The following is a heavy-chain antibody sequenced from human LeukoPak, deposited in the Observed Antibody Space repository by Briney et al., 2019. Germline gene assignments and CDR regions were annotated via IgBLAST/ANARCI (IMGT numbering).Heavy chain of an antibody. CDR2: INHSGST. Sequence: SETLSLTCAVYGGSFSGYYWSWIRQPPGKGLEWIGEINHSGSTNYNPSLKSRVTISVDTSKNQFSLKLSSVTAADTAVYYCARVLRISSSSLGVDAFDIWGQGTMVTVSS. CDR1: GGSFSGYY. D-gene: IGHD6-6*01. J-gene: IGHJ3*02. V-gene: IGHV4-34*01. CDR3: ARVLRISSSSLGVDAFDI.